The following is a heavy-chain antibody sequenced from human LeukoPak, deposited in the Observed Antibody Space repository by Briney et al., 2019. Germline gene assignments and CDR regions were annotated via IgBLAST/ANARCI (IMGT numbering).Heavy chain of an antibody. J-gene: IGHJ6*02. CDR3: ARDQKYCSGGSCYINYYYGMDV. V-gene: IGHV4-59*01. CDR1: GGSISSYY. D-gene: IGHD2-15*01. CDR2: IYYSGST. Sequence: PSETLSLTCTVSGGSISSYYWSWIRQPPGKGLEWIGYIYYSGSTNYNPSLKSRVTISVDTSKNQFSLKLSSVTAADTAVYYYARDQKYCSGGSCYINYYYGMDVWGQGTTVTVSS.